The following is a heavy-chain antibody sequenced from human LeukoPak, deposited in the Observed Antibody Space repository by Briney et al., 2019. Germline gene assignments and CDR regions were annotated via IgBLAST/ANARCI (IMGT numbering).Heavy chain of an antibody. J-gene: IGHJ4*02. CDR3: ARWVGAAGFDY. V-gene: IGHV3-30*03. D-gene: IGHD2-15*01. CDR1: GFTFSSYG. Sequence: GGSLRLSCAASGFTFSSYGMHWVRQAPGKGLEWVAVISYDGSNKYYADSVKGRFSISRDNSKNTLYLQMNSLRAEDTAVYYCARWVGAAGFDYWGQGTLVTVSS. CDR2: ISYDGSNK.